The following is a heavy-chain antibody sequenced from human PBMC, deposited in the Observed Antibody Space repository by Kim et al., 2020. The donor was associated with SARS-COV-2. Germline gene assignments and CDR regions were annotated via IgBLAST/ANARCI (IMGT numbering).Heavy chain of an antibody. V-gene: IGHV5-51*01. CDR1: GYSFTSYW. Sequence: GESLKISCKGSGYSFTSYWIGWVRQMPGKGLEWMGIIYPGDSDTRYRPPFQGQVTISAAKSISTAYPQWSSLKASATAMYYCAGRRQWLASEVCFDPWGQGTLGTVSS. J-gene: IGHJ5*02. CDR3: AGRRQWLASEVCFDP. D-gene: IGHD6-19*01. CDR2: IYPGDSDT.